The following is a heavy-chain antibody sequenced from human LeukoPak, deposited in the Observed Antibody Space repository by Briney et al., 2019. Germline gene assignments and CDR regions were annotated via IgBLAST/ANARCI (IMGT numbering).Heavy chain of an antibody. V-gene: IGHV3-33*01. CDR1: GFTFSDYD. J-gene: IGHJ4*02. CDR3: ARGGLTIAEATTSWYLDY. D-gene: IGHD1-26*01. Sequence: GGSLRPSCAASGFTFSDYDMHWVRQAPGKRLEWVAVIWSDGSNKDYADSVKGRFTISRDNSKNTLYLQMNSLRGEDTAVYYCARGGLTIAEATTSWYLDYWGQGTLVTVSS. CDR2: IWSDGSNK.